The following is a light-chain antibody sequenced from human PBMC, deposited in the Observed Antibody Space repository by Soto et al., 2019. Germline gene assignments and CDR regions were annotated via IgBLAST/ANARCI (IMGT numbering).Light chain of an antibody. CDR3: QVWDSSTWV. CDR1: NIGGKN. V-gene: IGLV3-9*01. J-gene: IGLJ3*02. CDR2: RDS. Sequence: SYELTQPLSVSVALGQTARITCGGNNIGGKNVRWYQQKPGQAPVLVIYRDSNRPSGIPERFSGSNSGNTATLTISRAQAGDEADYYCQVWDSSTWVFGGGTKLTVL.